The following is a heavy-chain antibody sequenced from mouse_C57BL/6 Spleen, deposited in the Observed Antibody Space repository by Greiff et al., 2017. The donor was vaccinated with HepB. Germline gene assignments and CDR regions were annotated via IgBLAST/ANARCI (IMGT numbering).Heavy chain of an antibody. Sequence: QVQLQQPGAELVKPGASVKLSCKASGYTFTSYWMHWVKQRPGQGLEWIGMIHPNSGSTNYNEKFKSKATLTVDKSSSTAYMQLSSLTSEDAAVYYCARGDYYGSGYYAMDYWGQGTSVAVSS. CDR2: IHPNSGST. V-gene: IGHV1-64*01. CDR1: GYTFTSYW. J-gene: IGHJ4*01. D-gene: IGHD1-1*01. CDR3: ARGDYYGSGYYAMDY.